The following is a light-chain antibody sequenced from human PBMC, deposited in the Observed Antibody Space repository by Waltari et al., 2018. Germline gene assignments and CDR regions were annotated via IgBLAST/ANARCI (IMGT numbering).Light chain of an antibody. CDR1: HYINND. CDR3: QQSKTYPLT. V-gene: IGKV1-9*01. Sequence: DIQLTQSPSFMSASVGDRVTITCRASHYINNDLAWYQQKPGKVPKLLIYTASFLQSGDPSRFSGSGSGTEFTLSISSLQPEDFATYLCQQSKTYPLTFGGGTKVEIK. CDR2: TAS. J-gene: IGKJ4*01.